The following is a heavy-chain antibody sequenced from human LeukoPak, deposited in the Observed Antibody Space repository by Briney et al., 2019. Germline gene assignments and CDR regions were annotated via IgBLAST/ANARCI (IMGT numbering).Heavy chain of an antibody. CDR3: AGGYCSGGSCSIDC. Sequence: QPGGSLRLSCAASGFTFSSYAMSWVRQAPGKGLEWVSAISGSGGSTYYADSVKGRFTISRDNSKNTLYLQMNSLRAEDTAVYYCAGGYCSGGSCSIDCWGQGTLVTVSS. CDR1: GFTFSSYA. V-gene: IGHV3-23*01. J-gene: IGHJ4*02. D-gene: IGHD2-15*01. CDR2: ISGSGGST.